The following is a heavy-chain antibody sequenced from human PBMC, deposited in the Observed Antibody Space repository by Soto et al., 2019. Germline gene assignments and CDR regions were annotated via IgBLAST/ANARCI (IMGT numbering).Heavy chain of an antibody. D-gene: IGHD2-21*02. CDR1: GFTFSSYW. CDR3: AKLGLVAGYCGGDCSIYGMDV. J-gene: IGHJ6*02. V-gene: IGHV3-30*18. CDR2: ISYDGSNK. Sequence: GGSLRLSCAASGFTFSSYWMSWVRQAPGKGLEWVAVISYDGSNKYYADSVKGRFTISRDNSKNTLYLQMNSLRAEDTAVYYCAKLGLVAGYCGGDCSIYGMDVWGQGTTVTVSS.